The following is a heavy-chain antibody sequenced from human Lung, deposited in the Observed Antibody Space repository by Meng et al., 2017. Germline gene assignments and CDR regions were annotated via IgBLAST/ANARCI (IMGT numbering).Heavy chain of an antibody. J-gene: IGHJ2*01. CDR1: GGSICSSNSN. V-gene: IGHV4-30-4*01. CDR3: ARGQKGYFDL. CDR2: ISISGST. Sequence: HVRLLVSAAARVKPSQTLSMTSSDAGGSICSSNSNWSVRRQPPGKGVEWSGNISISGSTYYNPSLKSRITISVDKSKNQFSLKLSSVTAADTAVYYCARGQKGYFDLWGRGTLVTVSS.